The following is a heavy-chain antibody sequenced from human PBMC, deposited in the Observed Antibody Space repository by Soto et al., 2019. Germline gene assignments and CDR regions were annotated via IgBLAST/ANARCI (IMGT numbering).Heavy chain of an antibody. V-gene: IGHV1-18*01. CDR3: AREEYYYGSGRGFDY. J-gene: IGHJ4*02. D-gene: IGHD3-10*01. CDR2: ISAYNGNT. CDR1: GYTFTSYG. Sequence: QVQLVQSGAEVKKPGASVKVSCKASGYTFTSYGISWVRQAPGQGLEWMGWISAYNGNTNYAQKLQGRVTMTTDTSTSTADMELRSLRSDDTAVYYCAREEYYYGSGRGFDYWGQGTMVTVSS.